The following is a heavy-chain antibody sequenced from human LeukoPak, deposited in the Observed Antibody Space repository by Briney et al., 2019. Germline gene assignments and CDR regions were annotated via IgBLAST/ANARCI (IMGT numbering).Heavy chain of an antibody. V-gene: IGHV3-21*01. CDR3: ARVTAAAVNMDV. J-gene: IGHJ6*03. CDR2: ISSSSSYI. D-gene: IGHD6-13*01. Sequence: GGSLRLSCAVSGFTFSSYTINWVRQAPGKGLEWVSSISSSSSYIYYADSVKGRFTISRDNAKNSLSLQMNSLRAEDTAVYYCARVTAAAVNMDVWGKGTTVTVSS. CDR1: GFTFSSYT.